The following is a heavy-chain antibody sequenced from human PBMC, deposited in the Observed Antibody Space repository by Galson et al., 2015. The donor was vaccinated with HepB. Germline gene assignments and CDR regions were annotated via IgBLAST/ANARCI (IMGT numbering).Heavy chain of an antibody. Sequence: SLRLSCAASGFTFSSYGMHWVRQAPGKGLEWVAVISYDGSNKYYADSVKGRFTISRDTSKNTLYLQMNSLRAEDTAVYYCAKDYDSRDPWYYYGMDVWGQGTTVTVSS. CDR1: GFTFSSYG. J-gene: IGHJ6*02. V-gene: IGHV3-30*18. D-gene: IGHD3-22*01. CDR3: AKDYDSRDPWYYYGMDV. CDR2: ISYDGSNK.